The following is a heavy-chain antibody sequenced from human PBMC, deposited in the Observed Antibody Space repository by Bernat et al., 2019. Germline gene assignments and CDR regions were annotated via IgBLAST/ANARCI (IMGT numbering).Heavy chain of an antibody. V-gene: IGHV3-23*01. CDR2: ISGSGGST. D-gene: IGHD1-1*01. Sequence: EVQLLESGGGLVQPGGSLRLSCAASGFTFSSYAMNWVRQAPGKGLEWVSVISGSGGSTYYADSVKGRFTISRDNSNNTLYLYMNSLRAEDTAVYYCAKAALNVVQYYFDYWGQGTLVTVSS. CDR1: GFTFSSYA. J-gene: IGHJ4*02. CDR3: AKAALNVVQYYFDY.